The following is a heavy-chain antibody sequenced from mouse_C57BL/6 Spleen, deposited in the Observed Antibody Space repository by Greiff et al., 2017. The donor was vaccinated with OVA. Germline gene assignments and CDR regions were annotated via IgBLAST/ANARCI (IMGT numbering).Heavy chain of an antibody. CDR2: INSDGGST. J-gene: IGHJ1*03. Sequence: EVQGVESGGGLVQPGESLKLSCESNEYEFPSHDMSWVRKTPEKRLELVAAINSDGGSTYYPDTMERRFIISRDNTKKTLYLQMSSLRSEDTALYYCAKSYGSSPSYWYFDVWGTGTTVTVSS. V-gene: IGHV5-2*01. D-gene: IGHD1-1*01. CDR1: EYEFPSHD. CDR3: AKSYGSSPSYWYFDV.